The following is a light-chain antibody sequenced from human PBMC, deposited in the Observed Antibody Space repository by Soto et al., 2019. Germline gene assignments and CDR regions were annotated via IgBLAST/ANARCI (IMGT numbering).Light chain of an antibody. V-gene: IGKV1-5*01. CDR1: QSISGW. CDR2: DAS. Sequence: DIQMTQSPSTLSAFVGDRVTITCRASQSISGWLAWYQQKPGKAPKLLIYDASSLESGVPSRFSGSGSGTEFPLTITSLQPDDSATYYCQQCNRYPITFGQGTRLEIK. J-gene: IGKJ5*01. CDR3: QQCNRYPIT.